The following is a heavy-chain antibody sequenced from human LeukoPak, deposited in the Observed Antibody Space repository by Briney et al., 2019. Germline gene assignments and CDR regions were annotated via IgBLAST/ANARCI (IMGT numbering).Heavy chain of an antibody. Sequence: GGSLRLSCAASGFTFDDYAMHWVRQAPGKGLEWVSGISWNSGSIGYADSVKGRFTISRDNAKNSLYLQMNSLRAEHTALYYCAKDSGGDFWSGTYYFDYWGQGTLVTVSS. CDR1: GFTFDDYA. J-gene: IGHJ4*02. D-gene: IGHD3-3*01. CDR3: AKDSGGDFWSGTYYFDY. CDR2: ISWNSGSI. V-gene: IGHV3-9*01.